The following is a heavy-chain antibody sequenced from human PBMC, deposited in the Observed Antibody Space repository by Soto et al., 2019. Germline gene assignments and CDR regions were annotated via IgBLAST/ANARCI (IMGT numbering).Heavy chain of an antibody. V-gene: IGHV3-33*01. CDR3: ATSFENYYDSSGISGNLVDY. CDR2: IWYDGSNK. D-gene: IGHD3-22*01. CDR1: GFTFSSYG. Sequence: QVQLVESGGGVVQPGRSLRLSCAASGFTFSSYGMHWVRQAPGKGLEWVAVIWYDGSNKYYADSVKGRFTISRDNSKNTMYLQMNSLRAEDTAVYYCATSFENYYDSSGISGNLVDYWGQGTLVTVSS. J-gene: IGHJ4*02.